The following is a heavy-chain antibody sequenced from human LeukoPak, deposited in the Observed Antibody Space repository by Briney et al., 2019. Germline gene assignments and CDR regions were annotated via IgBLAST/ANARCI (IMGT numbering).Heavy chain of an antibody. J-gene: IGHJ6*03. Sequence: SETLSLTCTVSGGSISSSSYYWGWIRQPPGQGLEWIGSIYYSGSTYYNPSLKSRVTISVDTSKNQFSLKLSSVTAADTAVYYCARGLKYSSSSRPYHYYYYYMDVWGKGTTVTVSS. CDR1: GGSISSSSYY. V-gene: IGHV4-39*01. CDR2: IYYSGST. D-gene: IGHD6-6*01. CDR3: ARGLKYSSSSRPYHYYYYYMDV.